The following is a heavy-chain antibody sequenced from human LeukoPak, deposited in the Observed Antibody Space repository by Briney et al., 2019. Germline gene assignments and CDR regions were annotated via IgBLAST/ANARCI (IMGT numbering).Heavy chain of an antibody. CDR2: INPNSGGT. D-gene: IGHD6-13*01. CDR3: ARDSSSSFNRFDP. J-gene: IGHJ5*02. CDR1: GYTFTGYY. Sequence: ASVKVSCKASGYTFTGYYMHWVRQAPGQGLEWMGWINPNSGGTNYAQKFQGRVTMTRDTSISTAYMELSRLRSDDTAVYYCARDSSSSFNRFDPWGQGTLVTVSS. V-gene: IGHV1-2*02.